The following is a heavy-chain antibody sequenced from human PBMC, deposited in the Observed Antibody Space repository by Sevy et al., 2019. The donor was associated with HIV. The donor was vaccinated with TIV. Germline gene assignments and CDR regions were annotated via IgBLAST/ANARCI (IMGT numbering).Heavy chain of an antibody. J-gene: IGHJ4*02. CDR2: INSDGSST. D-gene: IGHD3-9*01. CDR1: GFTFSSYW. Sequence: GGSLRLSCAASGFTFSSYWMHWLRQAPGKGLVWVSRINSDGSSTSYADSVKGRFTISRDNAKNTLYLQMNSLRAEDTAVYYCARPPAGYYIGGEYFDYWGQGTLVTVSS. V-gene: IGHV3-74*01. CDR3: ARPPAGYYIGGEYFDY.